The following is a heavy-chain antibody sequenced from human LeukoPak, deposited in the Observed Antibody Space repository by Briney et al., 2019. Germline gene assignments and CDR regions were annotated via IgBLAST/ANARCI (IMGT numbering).Heavy chain of an antibody. V-gene: IGHV3-30*02. J-gene: IGHJ3*02. CDR2: IRYDAINK. D-gene: IGHD5-12*01. CDR3: AKVRNSGYGSDAFDI. Sequence: GGSLRLSCAASGPTFSNYGLHWVRQAPGKGLEWVAFIRYDAINKYYADSVKGRFIISRDNSKNTLYLQMNSLRAEDTAMYYCAKVRNSGYGSDAFDIWGQGTMVTVSS. CDR1: GPTFSNYG.